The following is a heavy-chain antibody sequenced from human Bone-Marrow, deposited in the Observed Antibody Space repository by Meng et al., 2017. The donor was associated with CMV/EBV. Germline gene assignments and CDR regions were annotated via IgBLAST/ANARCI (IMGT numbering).Heavy chain of an antibody. CDR2: ISPNSGGT. J-gene: IGHJ6*01. CDR3: ARVFRGYYGMDV. V-gene: IGHV1-2*02. D-gene: IGHD1-14*01. Sequence: ASVKVSCKASGYTFTDYYMHWVRQAPGQGLEWMGWISPNSGGTNYAQKFEGRVTMTRDTSISTTYMELSRLRSDDTAVYYCARVFRGYYGMDVWGQGNTVNVDS. CDR1: GYTFTDYY.